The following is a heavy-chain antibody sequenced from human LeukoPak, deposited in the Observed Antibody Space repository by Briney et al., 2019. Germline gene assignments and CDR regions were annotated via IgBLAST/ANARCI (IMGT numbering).Heavy chain of an antibody. J-gene: IGHJ4*02. Sequence: SETLSLTCAVWVGSFSDHYWRWLRQPPGKGLEWIGDINHGASATYSASLKSRVPISVDTCKYQVSLKLNSVTAADAAVYFSASHYSSGSYRYTGSFDSWGQGNVVTVSS. D-gene: IGHD3-16*02. CDR3: ASHYSSGSYRYTGSFDS. CDR1: VGSFSDHY. CDR2: INHGASA. V-gene: IGHV4-34*01.